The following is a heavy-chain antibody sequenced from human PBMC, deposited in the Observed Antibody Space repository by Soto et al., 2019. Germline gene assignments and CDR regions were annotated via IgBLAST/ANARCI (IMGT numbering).Heavy chain of an antibody. D-gene: IGHD4-4*01. Sequence: VKVSFKASGVTFIRYAISWVRQSPGQGLEWMGGIIPIFGTANYAQKFQGRVTITADESTSTAYMELSSLRSEDTAVYYCARDSAPDYSNSIWFDPWGQGTLVTVSS. J-gene: IGHJ5*02. CDR2: IIPIFGTA. V-gene: IGHV1-69*13. CDR1: GVTFIRYA. CDR3: ARDSAPDYSNSIWFDP.